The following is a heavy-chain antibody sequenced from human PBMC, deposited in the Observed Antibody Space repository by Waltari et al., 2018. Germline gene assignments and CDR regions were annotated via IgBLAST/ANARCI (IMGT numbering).Heavy chain of an antibody. CDR1: GFTFSNFD. J-gene: IGHJ2*01. CDR3: AKDTVDTTLVRYFDL. Sequence: VQLVESGGGVVQPGRSLRLSCAASGFTFSNFDMHWVRKATGKGLECVSTIGTAGDTYYPDSVRGRFTISRDNAKNSFYLQMSSLRADDTAVYYCAKDTVDTTLVRYFDLWGRGTLVTVSS. D-gene: IGHD5-18*01. V-gene: IGHV3-13*01. CDR2: IGTAGDT.